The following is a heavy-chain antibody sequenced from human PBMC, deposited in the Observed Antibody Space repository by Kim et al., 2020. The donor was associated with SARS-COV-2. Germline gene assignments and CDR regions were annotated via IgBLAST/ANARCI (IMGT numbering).Heavy chain of an antibody. Sequence: GGSLRLSCSASGFTFSSYAMHWVRQAPGKGLEYVSAISSNGGSTYYADSVKGRFTISRDNSKNTLYLQMSSLRAEDTAVYYCVKESRDGYNYVNYFDYWGQGTLVTVSS. V-gene: IGHV3-64D*06. J-gene: IGHJ4*02. CDR2: ISSNGGST. CDR3: VKESRDGYNYVNYFDY. D-gene: IGHD5-12*01. CDR1: GFTFSSYA.